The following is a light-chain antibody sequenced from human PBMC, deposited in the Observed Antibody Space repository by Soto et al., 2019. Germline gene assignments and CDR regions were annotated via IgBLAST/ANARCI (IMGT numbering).Light chain of an antibody. CDR3: LQRSNWPPRFT. J-gene: IGKJ3*01. V-gene: IGKV3D-20*02. Sequence: EIVLTQTPGTLSLSPGERATLSCRASQSVTSSHLAWYQQKPGQAPRLLIYGASTRATGIPDRFSGSGSDTDFSLTIRRLDPEDFAMYYCLQRSNWPPRFTYGPGTKVDIK. CDR2: GAS. CDR1: QSVTSSH.